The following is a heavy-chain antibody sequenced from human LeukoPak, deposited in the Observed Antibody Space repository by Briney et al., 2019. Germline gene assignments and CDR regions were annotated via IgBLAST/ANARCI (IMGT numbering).Heavy chain of an antibody. J-gene: IGHJ4*02. Sequence: SETLSLTCTVSGGSISSYYWRWIRQPPGKGLEWIGCFYNSGSTNYNPSLKSRVTISGDTSKEQLSLKLNSVTAADTAVYYCARDQPHYDPPVWGQGTLVTVSS. CDR1: GGSISSYY. CDR2: FYNSGST. CDR3: ARDQPHYDPPV. D-gene: IGHD4-17*01. V-gene: IGHV4-59*01.